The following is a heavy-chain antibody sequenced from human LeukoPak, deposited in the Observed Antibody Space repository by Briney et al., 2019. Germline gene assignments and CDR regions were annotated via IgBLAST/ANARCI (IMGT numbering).Heavy chain of an antibody. J-gene: IGHJ4*02. D-gene: IGHD3-3*01. CDR1: GFTFSSYG. CDR3: ARTHTIFGVVTYFDY. CDR2: IRYDGSNK. V-gene: IGHV3-30*02. Sequence: PGGSLRLSCAASGFTFSSYGMHWVRQAPGKGLEWVAFIRYDGSNKYYADSVKGRFTISRDNSKNTLYLQMNSLRAEDTAVYYCARTHTIFGVVTYFDYWGQGTLVTVSS.